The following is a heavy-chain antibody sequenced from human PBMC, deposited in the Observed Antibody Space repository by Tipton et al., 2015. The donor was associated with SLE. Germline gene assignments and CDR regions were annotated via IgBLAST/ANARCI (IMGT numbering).Heavy chain of an antibody. V-gene: IGHV4-34*01. J-gene: IGHJ4*02. CDR3: ARDGAARGDFDY. CDR1: GGSFSGYY. Sequence: TLSLTCAVYGGSFSGYYWSWICQPPGKGLEWIGEINHSGSTNYNPSLKSRVTISVDTSKNQFSLKLSSVTAADTAVYYCARDGAARGDFDYWGQGILVTVSS. CDR2: INHSGST. D-gene: IGHD6-6*01.